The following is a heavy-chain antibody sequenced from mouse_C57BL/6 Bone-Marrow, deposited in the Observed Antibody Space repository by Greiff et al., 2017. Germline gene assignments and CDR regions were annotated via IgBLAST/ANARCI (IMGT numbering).Heavy chain of an antibody. CDR2: ILPGSGST. Sequence: VHLVESGAELMKPGASVKLSCKATGYTFTGYWIEWVKQRPGHGLEWIGEILPGSGSTNYNEKFKGKATFTADTSSNTAYMQLSSLTTEDSAIYYCARGLYYGNYGSFAYWGQGTLVTVSA. V-gene: IGHV1-9*01. J-gene: IGHJ3*01. CDR1: GYTFTGYW. D-gene: IGHD2-1*01. CDR3: ARGLYYGNYGSFAY.